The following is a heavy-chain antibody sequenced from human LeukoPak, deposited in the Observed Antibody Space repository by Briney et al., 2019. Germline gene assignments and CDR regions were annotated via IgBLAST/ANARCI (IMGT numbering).Heavy chain of an antibody. J-gene: IGHJ4*02. CDR3: ARLTGLRSDFDY. D-gene: IGHD5-12*01. Sequence: SETLSLTCTVSGGSISSYYWSWIRQPPGKGLEWIGYIYYSGSTNYNPSLKSRVTIPVDTSKNQFSLKLSSVTAADTAVYYCARLTGLRSDFDYWGQGTLVTVSS. V-gene: IGHV4-59*01. CDR1: GGSISSYY. CDR2: IYYSGST.